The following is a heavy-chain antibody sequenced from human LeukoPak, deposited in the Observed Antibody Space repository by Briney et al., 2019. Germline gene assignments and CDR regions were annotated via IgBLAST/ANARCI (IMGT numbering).Heavy chain of an antibody. CDR2: ISSSSSSYI. V-gene: IGHV3-21*01. CDR1: GFTFSSYS. Sequence: PGGSLRLSCAASGFTFSSYSMNWVRQAPGKGLEWVSSISSSSSSYIYYADSVKGRFTISRDNSKNTLYLQMSSLRAEDTAVYYCVNRGRGYFDWFDGLEDYWGQGTLVTVSS. CDR3: VNRGRGYFDWFDGLEDY. D-gene: IGHD3-9*01. J-gene: IGHJ4*02.